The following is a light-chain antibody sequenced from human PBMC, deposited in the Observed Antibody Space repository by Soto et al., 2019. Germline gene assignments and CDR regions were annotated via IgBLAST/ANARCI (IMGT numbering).Light chain of an antibody. J-gene: IGKJ2*01. CDR3: QQYYSTPPYT. CDR1: QSVLYNSNNKNY. V-gene: IGKV4-1*01. CDR2: WAS. Sequence: DIVMTQSPDSLAVSLGERATISCKSSQSVLYNSNNKNYLAWYQQRPGQPPKLLISWASTRESGVPDRFSGSGSGTDFTLTISSLQAEDAAVYFCQQYYSTPPYTFGQGTKLEIK.